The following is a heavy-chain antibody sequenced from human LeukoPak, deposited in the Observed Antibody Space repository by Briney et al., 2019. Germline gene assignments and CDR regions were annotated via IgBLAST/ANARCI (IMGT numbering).Heavy chain of an antibody. D-gene: IGHD1-26*01. CDR2: IYYSGST. J-gene: IGHJ4*02. V-gene: IGHV4-31*03. Sequence: SETLSLTCTVSGGSISSSSYYWGWIRQPPGKGLEWIGYIYYSGSTYYNPSLKSRVTISVDTSKNQFSLKLSSVTAADTAVYYCARAGSYYRNLGYWGQGTLVTVSS. CDR1: GGSISSSSYY. CDR3: ARAGSYYRNLGY.